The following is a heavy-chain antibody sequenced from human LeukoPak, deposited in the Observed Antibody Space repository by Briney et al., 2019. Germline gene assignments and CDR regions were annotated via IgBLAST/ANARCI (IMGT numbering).Heavy chain of an antibody. CDR2: IYTSGST. D-gene: IGHD6-6*01. Sequence: SETLSLTCTVSGGSISSGSYYWSWIRQPAGKGLEWIGRIYTSGSTNYNPSLKSRVTISVDTSKNQFSLKLSSVTAADTAVYYCARVGYSSSLLFDYWGQGTLVTVSS. CDR1: GGSISSGSYY. J-gene: IGHJ4*02. CDR3: ARVGYSSSLLFDY. V-gene: IGHV4-61*02.